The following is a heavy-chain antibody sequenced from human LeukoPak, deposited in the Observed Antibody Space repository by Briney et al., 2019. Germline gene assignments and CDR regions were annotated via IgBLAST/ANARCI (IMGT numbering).Heavy chain of an antibody. J-gene: IGHJ4*02. Sequence: ASVKVSCKASGYTFTSYGIIWVRQAPGQGLEWMGWISAYNGNTNYAQKLQGRVTMTTDTSTSTAYMELRSLRSDDTAVYYCARDQSIRLAARPGYWGQGTLVTVSS. CDR3: ARDQSIRLAARPGY. CDR2: ISAYNGNT. D-gene: IGHD6-6*01. CDR1: GYTFTSYG. V-gene: IGHV1-18*01.